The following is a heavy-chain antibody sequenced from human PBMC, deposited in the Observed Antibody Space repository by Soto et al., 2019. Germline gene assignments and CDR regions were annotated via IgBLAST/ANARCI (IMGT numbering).Heavy chain of an antibody. Sequence: SETLSLTCAVYGGSFSDYYWSWIRQPPGKGLEWIGEINHSGSTNYTPSLKRRVTISVDTSKNQFSLKLSSVTAADTAVYYCARTRVATGDYYGMDVWGQGTTVTVSS. V-gene: IGHV4-34*01. J-gene: IGHJ6*02. CDR2: INHSGST. D-gene: IGHD5-12*01. CDR3: ARTRVATGDYYGMDV. CDR1: GGSFSDYY.